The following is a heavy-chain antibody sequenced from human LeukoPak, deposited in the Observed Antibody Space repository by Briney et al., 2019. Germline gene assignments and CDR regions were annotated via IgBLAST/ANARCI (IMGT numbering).Heavy chain of an antibody. CDR3: ARAKGYTSSYSFDY. V-gene: IGHV3-48*04. J-gene: IGHJ4*02. D-gene: IGHD3-10*01. Sequence: PGGSLRLSCAASGFTFSSYWMSWVRQAPGKGLEWVSFIGISSGPLLYADSVKGRFTISRDNAKASVYLQMNRLRAEDTAVYYCARAKGYTSSYSFDYWGQGILVTVSS. CDR2: IGISSGPL. CDR1: GFTFSSYW.